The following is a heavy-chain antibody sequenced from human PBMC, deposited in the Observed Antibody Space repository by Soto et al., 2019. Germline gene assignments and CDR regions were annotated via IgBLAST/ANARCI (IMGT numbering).Heavy chain of an antibody. CDR1: GFSFRDYW. Sequence: GGSLRLSCAASGFSFRDYWMTWVRQAPGKGLDWVANIKQDGSEKYYLDSLKGRFTISRDNAKNSVYLLMNSLRAEDTAVYYYARVGRWSVAATYYYYGMDVWGQGTTVTVSS. CDR2: IKQDGSEK. V-gene: IGHV3-7*01. J-gene: IGHJ6*02. D-gene: IGHD6-19*01. CDR3: ARVGRWSVAATYYYYGMDV.